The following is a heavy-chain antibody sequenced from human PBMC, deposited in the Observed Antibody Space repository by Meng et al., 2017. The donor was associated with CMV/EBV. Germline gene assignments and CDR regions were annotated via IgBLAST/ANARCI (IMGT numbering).Heavy chain of an antibody. D-gene: IGHD3-22*01. Sequence: PSVKVSCKASGYTFTSYGISWVRQAPGQGLEWMGWISAYNGNTNYAQKLQGRVTMTTDTSTSTAYMELRSLRSDDTAVYYCARDYYDSSGYFDYYYGMDVWGQGTTVTVSS. CDR3: ARDYYDSSGYFDYYYGMDV. CDR1: GYTFTSYG. CDR2: ISAYNGNT. J-gene: IGHJ6*02. V-gene: IGHV1-18*01.